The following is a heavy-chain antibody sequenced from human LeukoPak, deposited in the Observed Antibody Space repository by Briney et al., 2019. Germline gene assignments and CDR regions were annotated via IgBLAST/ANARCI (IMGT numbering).Heavy chain of an antibody. J-gene: IGHJ5*02. Sequence: SETLSLTCAISGGSFSNKYWTWIRQPPGKGLEWIGQINHSGTTNYNPSLKSRVTVFVDTSKNQFSLKLTSVTAADTAVYYCTGVDTAISAFDPWGQGSLVTVSS. V-gene: IGHV4-34*01. CDR2: INHSGTT. CDR1: GGSFSNKY. CDR3: TGVDTAISAFDP. D-gene: IGHD5-18*01.